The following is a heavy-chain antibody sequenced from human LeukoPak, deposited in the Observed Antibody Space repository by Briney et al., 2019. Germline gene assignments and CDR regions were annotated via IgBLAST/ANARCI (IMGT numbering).Heavy chain of an antibody. CDR2: IYSGGST. CDR3: ARGPGDGYGQPIDY. V-gene: IGHV3-53*01. J-gene: IGHJ4*02. Sequence: GGSLRPSCAASGFTVSSNYMSWVRQAPGKGLEWVSVIYSGGSTYYADSVKGRFTISRDNSKNTLYLQMNSLRAEDTAVYYCARGPGDGYGQPIDYWGQGTLVTVSS. D-gene: IGHD3-16*01. CDR1: GFTVSSNY.